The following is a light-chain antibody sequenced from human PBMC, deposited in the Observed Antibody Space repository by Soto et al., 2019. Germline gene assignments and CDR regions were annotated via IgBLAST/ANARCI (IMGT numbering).Light chain of an antibody. J-gene: IGLJ1*01. V-gene: IGLV2-14*01. Sequence: QSALTQPASVSGSPGHSITVSCTGANSDLGGYNYVSWYQHHPGKAPKLMIYEVSNRPSGVSNRFSGSKSGNTASLAISGLQAEDEADYYCSSYTSSGTLVFGTGTKVTVL. CDR2: EVS. CDR3: SSYTSSGTLV. CDR1: NSDLGGYNY.